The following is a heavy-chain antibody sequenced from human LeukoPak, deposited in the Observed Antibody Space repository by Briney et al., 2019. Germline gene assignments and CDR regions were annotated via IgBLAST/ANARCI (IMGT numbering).Heavy chain of an antibody. CDR3: ARDGGMLSLSDLDY. V-gene: IGHV3-66*01. Sequence: GGSLRLSCAVSGFTVSSNYMSWVRQAPGKGLEWVSVMYSGGSTYYADSVKGRFTISRDNSKNTLYLQMNSLRAEDTAVYYCARDGGMLSLSDLDYWGQGTLVTVSS. CDR2: MYSGGST. J-gene: IGHJ4*02. D-gene: IGHD3-16*02. CDR1: GFTVSSNY.